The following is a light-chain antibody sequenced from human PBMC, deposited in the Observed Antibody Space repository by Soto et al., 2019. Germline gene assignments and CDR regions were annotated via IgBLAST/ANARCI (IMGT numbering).Light chain of an antibody. V-gene: IGLV7-46*01. J-gene: IGLJ2*01. Sequence: QAVVTQEPSLTVSPGGPVTLTFGSSTGAVTSVHYPYWFQQKPGQAPRTLIFDTSNKHSWTPARFSGSLLGGKAALTLSGAQPEDEAEYYCLLSYSGARVFGGGTKVTVL. CDR1: TGAVTSVHY. CDR3: LLSYSGARV. CDR2: DTS.